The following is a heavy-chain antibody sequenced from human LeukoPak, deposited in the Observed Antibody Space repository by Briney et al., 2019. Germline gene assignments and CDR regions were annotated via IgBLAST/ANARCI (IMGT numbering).Heavy chain of an antibody. CDR1: GYAFTSYD. CDR3: ARGRYSYGLFDP. J-gene: IGHJ5*02. V-gene: IGHV1-8*01. CDR2: MNPNSGNT. Sequence: ASVKVSCKASGYAFTSYDINWVRQATGQGLEWMGWMNPNSGNTGYAQKFQGRVTMTRNTSISTAYMELSSLRSEDTAVYYCARGRYSYGLFDPWGQGTLVTVSS. D-gene: IGHD5-18*01.